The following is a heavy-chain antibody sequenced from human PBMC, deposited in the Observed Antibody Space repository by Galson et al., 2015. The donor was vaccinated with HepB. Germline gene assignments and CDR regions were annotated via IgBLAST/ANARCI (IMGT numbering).Heavy chain of an antibody. CDR1: GFTFSNAW. CDR2: IKSKTDGGTT. J-gene: IGHJ4*02. D-gene: IGHD3-3*01. V-gene: IGHV3-15*01. CDR3: TTGDYDFWSGYYQLDY. Sequence: SLRLSCAASGFTFSNAWMSWVRQAPGKGLEWVGRIKSKTDGGTTDYAAPVKGRFAISRDDSKNTLYLQMNSLKTEDTAVYYCTTGDYDFWSGYYQLDYWGQGTLVTVSS.